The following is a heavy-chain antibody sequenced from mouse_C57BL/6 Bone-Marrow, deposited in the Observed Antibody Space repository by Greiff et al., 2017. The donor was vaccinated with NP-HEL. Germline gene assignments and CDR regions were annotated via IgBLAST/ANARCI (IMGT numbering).Heavy chain of an antibody. CDR1: GYTFTSYD. J-gene: IGHJ4*01. CDR2: IYPRDGST. CDR3: ARSRGITTVVAGDY. V-gene: IGHV1-85*01. D-gene: IGHD1-1*01. Sequence: VQLQQSGPELVKPGASVKLSCKASGYTFTSYDINWVKQRPGQGLEWIGWIYPRDGSTKYNEKFKGKATLTVDTSSSTAYMELHSLTSEDSAVYFCARSRGITTVVAGDYWGQGTSVTVSS.